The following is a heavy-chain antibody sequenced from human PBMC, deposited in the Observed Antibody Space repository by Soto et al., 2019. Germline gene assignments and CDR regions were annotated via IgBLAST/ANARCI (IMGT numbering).Heavy chain of an antibody. CDR2: ISGSGGST. J-gene: IGHJ4*02. CDR3: AKDHRAGIVGANRGLDY. V-gene: IGHV3-23*01. CDR1: GFTFSSYA. Sequence: EVQLLESGGGLVQPGGSLRLSCAASGFTFSSYAMSWVRQAPGKGLEWVSAISGSGGSTYYADSVKGRFTISRDNSKNTLYLQMNSLRAEDTALYYCAKDHRAGIVGANRGLDYWGQGTLVTVSS. D-gene: IGHD1-26*01.